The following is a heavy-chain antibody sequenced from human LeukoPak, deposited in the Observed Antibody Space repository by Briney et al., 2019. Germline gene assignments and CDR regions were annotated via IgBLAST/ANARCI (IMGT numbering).Heavy chain of an antibody. J-gene: IGHJ3*02. V-gene: IGHV3-7*03. CDR1: GFTFSNYW. D-gene: IGHD3-22*01. CDR2: INLNGGQK. Sequence: PGGSLRLSCTPSGFTFSNYWMSWVRQAPGKGLEWVANINLNGGQKSYVDSVKGRFTISRDNTKNSLDLQMNSLRAEDTAVYYCARFPARYYDSSGWHDAFDIWGQGTMVIVSS. CDR3: ARFPARYYDSSGWHDAFDI.